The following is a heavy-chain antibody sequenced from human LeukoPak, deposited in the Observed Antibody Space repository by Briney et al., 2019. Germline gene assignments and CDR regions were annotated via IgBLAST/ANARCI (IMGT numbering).Heavy chain of an antibody. D-gene: IGHD1-1*01. V-gene: IGHV4-39*06. CDR2: MYYSGSP. CDR3: ARAPPTSAFDI. CDR1: GGSISSNSYY. Sequence: SETLSLTCTVSGGSISSNSYYWGWIRQPPGKGLEWIGGMYYSGSPYYIPSLKSRVTISVETSKNQFTLKVNSVTAADTAVYYCARAPPTSAFDIWGQGTMVTVS. J-gene: IGHJ3*02.